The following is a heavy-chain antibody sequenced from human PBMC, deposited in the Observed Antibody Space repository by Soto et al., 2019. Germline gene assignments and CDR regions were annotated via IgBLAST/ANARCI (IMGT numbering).Heavy chain of an antibody. D-gene: IGHD5-12*01. CDR3: ARERRVKIHDGYDIDY. Sequence: QVQLQESGPGLVKPSETLSLTCTVSGGSISDYYWSWIRQPAGKGLEWIGRIYTSGSTDYNPSLKSRVTISIDTSKNQFSLKVTSMTAADTAVYYCARERRVKIHDGYDIDYWGQGTLVTVSS. J-gene: IGHJ4*02. V-gene: IGHV4-4*07. CDR1: GGSISDYY. CDR2: IYTSGST.